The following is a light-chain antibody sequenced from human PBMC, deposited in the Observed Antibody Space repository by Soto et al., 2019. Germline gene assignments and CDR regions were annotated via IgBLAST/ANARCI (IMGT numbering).Light chain of an antibody. V-gene: IGKV1-12*01. CDR2: AAS. CDR1: QGISSW. Sequence: DIQMTQSPSSVSASVGDRVTITCRASQGISSWLAWHQQKPGKAPKLLIYAASSLQSGVPSRFSGSGSGTDFTLTISSLQPEDFATYYCQQANSFRALTFGGGTKVEIK. J-gene: IGKJ4*01. CDR3: QQANSFRALT.